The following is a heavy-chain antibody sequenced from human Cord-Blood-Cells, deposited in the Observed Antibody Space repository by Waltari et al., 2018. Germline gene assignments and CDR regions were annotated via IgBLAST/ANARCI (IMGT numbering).Heavy chain of an antibody. CDR1: GFTFSSYA. CDR3: VAPNGSGSYDY. CDR2: ISYDGSNK. V-gene: IGHV3-30-3*01. D-gene: IGHD3-10*01. J-gene: IGHJ4*02. Sequence: QVQLVESGGGVVQPGRSLRLSCAASGFTFSSYAMHWVRQAPGKGLEWVAVISYDGSNKYYADSVKGRFTISRDNSKNTLYRQMNSLRAEDTAVYYCVAPNGSGSYDYWGQGTLVTVSS.